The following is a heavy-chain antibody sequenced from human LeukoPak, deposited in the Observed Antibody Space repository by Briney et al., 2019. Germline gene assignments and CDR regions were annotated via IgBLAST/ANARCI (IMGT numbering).Heavy chain of an antibody. CDR3: ARDHRYDGNSNTPDY. D-gene: IGHD2/OR15-2a*01. J-gene: IGHJ4*02. V-gene: IGHV4-61*02. CDR1: GGSISSGGYY. Sequence: SQTLSLTCTVSGGSISSGGYYWSWIRQPAGGGLEWIGRIYSGGSTNYNPSLKSRVTMSLDTSKNQFSLTMTSVTAADTAVYYCARDHRYDGNSNTPDYWGQGTLVTVSS. CDR2: IYSGGST.